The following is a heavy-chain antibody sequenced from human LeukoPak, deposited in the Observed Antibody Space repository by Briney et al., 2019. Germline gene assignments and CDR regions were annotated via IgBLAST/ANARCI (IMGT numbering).Heavy chain of an antibody. CDR1: GYTFTSYD. J-gene: IGHJ4*02. CDR3: ASSFRGPYYYDSSGYYYEDDGPNFDY. Sequence: ASVKVSCKASGYTFTSYDINWVRQATGQGLEWMGWMNPNSGNTGYAQKFQGRVTITRNTSISTAYMELSSLRSEDTAVYYCASSFRGPYYYDSSGYYYEDDGPNFDYWGQGTLVTVSS. D-gene: IGHD3-22*01. V-gene: IGHV1-8*03. CDR2: MNPNSGNT.